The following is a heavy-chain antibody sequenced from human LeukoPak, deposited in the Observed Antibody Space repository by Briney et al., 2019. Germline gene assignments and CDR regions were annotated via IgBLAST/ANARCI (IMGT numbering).Heavy chain of an antibody. Sequence: PGGSLRLSCAASGFTFSSYSMNWVRQAPGKGLEWGSTISSSSSYIYYADSVKGRFTISRDNAKNSLYLQMNSLRAEDTAVYYCARDERDNFDWLPLDYWGQGTLVTVSS. CDR3: ARDERDNFDWLPLDY. CDR1: GFTFSSYS. V-gene: IGHV3-21*01. J-gene: IGHJ4*02. D-gene: IGHD3-9*01. CDR2: ISSSSSYI.